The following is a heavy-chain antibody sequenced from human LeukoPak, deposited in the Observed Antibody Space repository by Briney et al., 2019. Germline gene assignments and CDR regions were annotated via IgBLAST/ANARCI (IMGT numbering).Heavy chain of an antibody. J-gene: IGHJ4*02. Sequence: PGGSLRLSCAASGITFSTQGMHWVRQAPGKGLEWVAFISNDGTNKYYADSVKGRFTVSRDNSKNTLYLQMNSLRAEDTAVYYCVRGAYSSSWLNFDYWGQGTLVTVSS. CDR1: GITFSTQG. CDR3: VRGAYSSSWLNFDY. V-gene: IGHV3-30*03. CDR2: ISNDGTNK. D-gene: IGHD6-13*01.